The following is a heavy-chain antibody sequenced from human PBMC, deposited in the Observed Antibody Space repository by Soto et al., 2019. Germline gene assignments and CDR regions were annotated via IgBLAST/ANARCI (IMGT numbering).Heavy chain of an antibody. V-gene: IGHV1-69*02. D-gene: IGHD5-12*01. CDR2: ITPILGVT. CDR3: ARWNEVAIIKETPYYSYGMDV. CDR1: GGTLNSNT. J-gene: IGHJ6*02. Sequence: QVQLVQSGAEVKKPGSSVKVSCEASGGTLNSNTITWVRQAPGQRLEWVGKITPILGVTTYAQRFQGRVTITADKSTSTVYMDLSGLRSEDSAVYYCARWNEVAIIKETPYYSYGMDVWGQGTTVTVSS.